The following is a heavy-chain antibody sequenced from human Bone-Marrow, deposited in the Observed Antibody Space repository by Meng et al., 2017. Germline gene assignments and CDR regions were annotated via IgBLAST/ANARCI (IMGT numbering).Heavy chain of an antibody. CDR2: ISYDGSNK. Sequence: QVQLVQSGAEVKKPGASVKVSCKASGYTFSSYAMHWVRQAPGKGLEWVAVISYDGSNKYYADSVKGRFTISRDNSKNTLYLQMNSLRAEDTAVYYCARVHFDYWGQGTLVTVSS. J-gene: IGHJ4*02. CDR1: GYTFSSYA. V-gene: IGHV3-30*01. CDR3: ARVHFDY.